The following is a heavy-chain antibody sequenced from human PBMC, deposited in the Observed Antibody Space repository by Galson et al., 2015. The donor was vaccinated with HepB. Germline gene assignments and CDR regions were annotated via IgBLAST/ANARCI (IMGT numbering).Heavy chain of an antibody. V-gene: IGHV1-69*01. D-gene: IGHD2-15*01. CDR3: ARRRIQDIVVVVAATGWGYYYGMDV. J-gene: IGHJ6*02. CDR1: GGTFSSYA. CDR2: IIPIFGTA. Sequence: CKASGGTFSSYAISWVRQAPGQGLEWMGGIIPIFGTANYAQKFQGRVTITADESTSTAYMELSSLRSEDTAVYYCARRRIQDIVVVVAATGWGYYYGMDVWGQGTTVTVSS.